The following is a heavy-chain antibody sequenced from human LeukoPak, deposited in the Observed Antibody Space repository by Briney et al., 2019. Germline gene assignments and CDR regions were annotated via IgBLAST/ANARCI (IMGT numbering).Heavy chain of an antibody. CDR1: GFTFSSYA. V-gene: IGHV3-23*01. D-gene: IGHD3-10*01. Sequence: GGSLRLSCAASGFTFSSYAMSWVRQAPGKGLEWVSAISGSGGSTYYADSVKGRFTISRDNSKNTLYLQMNSLRAEDTAVYYCAKDGSYYYGSGSDWFDPWGQGTLVTVSS. CDR2: ISGSGGST. J-gene: IGHJ5*02. CDR3: AKDGSYYYGSGSDWFDP.